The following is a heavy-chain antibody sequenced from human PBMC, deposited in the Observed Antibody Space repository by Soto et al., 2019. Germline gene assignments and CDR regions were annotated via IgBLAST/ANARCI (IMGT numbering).Heavy chain of an antibody. J-gene: IGHJ4*02. CDR1: GFTFSSYA. V-gene: IGHV3-23*01. D-gene: IGHD4-17*01. CDR2: ISGSGGST. CDR3: ARADDYGGNSVGGY. Sequence: GGSLRLSCAASGFTFSSYAMSWVRQAPGKGLEWVSSISGSGGSTYYADSVKGRFTISRDNSKNTLYLQMNSLRAEDTAVYYCARADDYGGNSVGGYWGKGTLVTVSS.